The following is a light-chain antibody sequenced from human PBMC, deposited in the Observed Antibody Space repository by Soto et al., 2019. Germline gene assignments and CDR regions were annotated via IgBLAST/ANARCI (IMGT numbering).Light chain of an antibody. CDR2: AAS. V-gene: IGKV1-8*01. J-gene: IGKJ1*01. CDR1: QGISSY. Sequence: AIRMTQSPSSLSASTGDIVTITCRASQGISSYLAWYQQKPGKAPKLLIYAASTLQSGVPSRFSGSAAGTDFTLTISCLQSEDFATYCCQQYYRYPRTFGQGTKVEIK. CDR3: QQYYRYPRT.